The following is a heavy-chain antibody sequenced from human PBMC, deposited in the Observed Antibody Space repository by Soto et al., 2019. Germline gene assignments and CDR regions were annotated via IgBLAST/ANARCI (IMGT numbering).Heavy chain of an antibody. V-gene: IGHV3-23*01. CDR1: GFTFSSYA. Sequence: GGSLRLSCAASGFTFSSYAMSWVRQAPGKGLEWVSTISDSGGSTYYADSVKGRFTISRDNSKNTLYLQMNSLRAEDTALYYYAKVPYGSGSYYYFDYWGQGALVSAS. CDR3: AKVPYGSGSYYYFDY. CDR2: ISDSGGST. J-gene: IGHJ4*02. D-gene: IGHD3-10*01.